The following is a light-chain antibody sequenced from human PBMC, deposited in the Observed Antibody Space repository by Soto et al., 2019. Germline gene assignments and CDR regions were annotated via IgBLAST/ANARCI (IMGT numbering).Light chain of an antibody. Sequence: EIVLTQSPGTLSLSPGERATLSCRASQSVSSSYLAWYQQKPGQAPRLLIYGVSSRATGIPDRFSGSGSGTDFTLTISKPEPEDFAVYYCQQYGSSVTFGPGTKVDIK. CDR3: QQYGSSVT. V-gene: IGKV3-20*01. J-gene: IGKJ3*01. CDR2: GVS. CDR1: QSVSSSY.